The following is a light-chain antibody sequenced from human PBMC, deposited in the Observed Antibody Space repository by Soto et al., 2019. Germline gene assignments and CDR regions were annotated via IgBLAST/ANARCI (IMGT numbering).Light chain of an antibody. CDR1: SGHSSYI. J-gene: IGLJ1*01. Sequence: QSVLTQSSSASASLGSSVKLTCTLSSGHSSYIIAWHQQQPGKAPRYLMKLEGSGSYNKWSGVPDRFSGSSSGADRYLTISNLQSEDEADYYCETWDSNTHVFGTGTKLTVL. CDR3: ETWDSNTHV. V-gene: IGLV4-60*03. CDR2: LEGSGSY.